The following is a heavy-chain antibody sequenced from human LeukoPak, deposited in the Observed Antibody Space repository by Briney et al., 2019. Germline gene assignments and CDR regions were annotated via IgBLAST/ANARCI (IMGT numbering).Heavy chain of an antibody. Sequence: GGSLRLSCAASGFTFSSYAMNWVRQAPGKGLEWVSGISGSGGGTYYADSVKGRFTISRDNSKNTLYLQMNTLRAEDTAVYYCARGLGSTGRYYFDYWGQGTLVTVSS. D-gene: IGHD1-14*01. J-gene: IGHJ4*02. CDR3: ARGLGSTGRYYFDY. CDR2: ISGSGGGT. CDR1: GFTFSSYA. V-gene: IGHV3-23*01.